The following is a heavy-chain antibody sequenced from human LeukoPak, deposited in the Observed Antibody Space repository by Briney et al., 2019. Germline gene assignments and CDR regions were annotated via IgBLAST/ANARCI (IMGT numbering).Heavy chain of an antibody. J-gene: IGHJ4*02. D-gene: IGHD1-26*01. V-gene: IGHV1-24*01. CDR2: FDPEDGET. Sequence: ASVKVSCKISGYTLTYLAIHWVRQAPGKGLEWMGGFDPEDGETIYAQHFQGRVTMTQDTSTDTAYMGLNSLASEDTAVYFCATESGTYYSLHWGQGTLVIVSS. CDR3: ATESGTYYSLH. CDR1: GYTLTYLA.